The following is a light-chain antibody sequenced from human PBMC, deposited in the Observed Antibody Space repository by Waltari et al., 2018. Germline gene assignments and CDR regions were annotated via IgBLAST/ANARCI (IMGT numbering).Light chain of an antibody. CDR2: SNN. CDR3: AVWDDTLNGQV. CDR1: SSTIGSTT. V-gene: IGLV1-44*01. Sequence: QSVLTQPTSASDTPGKRVTISCSGSSSTIGSTTVHLYQQIPGTAPKLLIYSNNQRPSGVPDRFSGSKSGTSASLAISGLQSEDEADYFCAVWDDTLNGQVFGGGTKLTVL. J-gene: IGLJ3*02.